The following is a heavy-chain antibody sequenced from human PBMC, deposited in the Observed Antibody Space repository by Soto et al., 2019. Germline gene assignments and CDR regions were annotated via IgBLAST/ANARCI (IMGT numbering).Heavy chain of an antibody. CDR2: INPNSGST. Sequence: ASVKVSCKASGYTFTGYYMHWVRQAPGQGLEWMGWINPNSGSTNYAQKFQGRVTMTRNTSISTAYMELSSLRSEDTAVYYCARAARVNDYYYYYYMDVWGKGTTVTVSS. J-gene: IGHJ6*03. CDR3: ARAARVNDYYYYYYMDV. CDR1: GYTFTGYY. D-gene: IGHD2-15*01. V-gene: IGHV1-2*02.